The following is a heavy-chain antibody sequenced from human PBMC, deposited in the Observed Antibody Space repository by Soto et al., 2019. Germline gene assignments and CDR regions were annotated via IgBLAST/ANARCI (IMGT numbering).Heavy chain of an antibody. CDR2: IDYSGST. CDR3: ARAPKVLRHFDWFVYGMDV. D-gene: IGHD3-9*01. J-gene: IGHJ6*02. Sequence: SETLSLTCTVSGGSVSSGSYHWSWIRQPPGKGLEWIGYIDYSGSTKYNPTLKSRVTISVETSKNQLSLKVNSVTAVDTAVYYCARAPKVLRHFDWFVYGMDVWGQGTTVTVSS. V-gene: IGHV4-61*01. CDR1: GGSVSSGSYH.